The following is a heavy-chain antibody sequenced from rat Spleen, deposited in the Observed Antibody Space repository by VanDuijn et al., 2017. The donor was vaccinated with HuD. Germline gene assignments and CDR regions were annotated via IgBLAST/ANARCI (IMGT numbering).Heavy chain of an antibody. D-gene: IGHD1-11*01. CDR3: IRDEGDY. Sequence: QVQLKESGPGLVQPSQTLSLTCTVSGFSLISYNVHWVRQPPGKGLEWMGRMRYNGDTSYNSVLKSRLSISRDTSKNQVFLKMNSLQTDDTGTDDCIRDEGDYWGQGVMVTVSS. J-gene: IGHJ2*01. V-gene: IGHV2-63*01. CDR1: GFSLISYN. CDR2: MRYNGDT.